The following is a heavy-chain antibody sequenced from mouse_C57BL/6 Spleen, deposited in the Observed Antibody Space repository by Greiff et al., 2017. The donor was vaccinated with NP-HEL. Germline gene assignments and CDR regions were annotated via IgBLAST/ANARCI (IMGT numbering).Heavy chain of an antibody. CDR1: GYTFTSYW. Sequence: QVQLQQPGAELVMPGASVKLSCKASGYTFTSYWMHWVKQRPGQGLEWIGEIDPSDSYTNYNPKLQGKSTLTVDKSSSTAYMQLSSLTSEDSAVYYCARTNYAMDYWGQGTSVTVSS. CDR3: ARTNYAMDY. J-gene: IGHJ4*01. V-gene: IGHV1-69*01. CDR2: IDPSDSYT.